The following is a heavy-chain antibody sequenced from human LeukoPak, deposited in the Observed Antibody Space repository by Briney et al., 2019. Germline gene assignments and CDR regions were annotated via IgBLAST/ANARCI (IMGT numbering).Heavy chain of an antibody. CDR1: GFTFSDYD. V-gene: IGHV3-11*05. CDR2: ISSTSIYT. D-gene: IGHD3-22*01. CDR3: ARDVGDGYYDDSSGCLRLDRGRTDF. Sequence: GGSLRLSCAASGFTFSDYDISWIRQAPGKGLEWVSYISSTSIYTNYADSVKGRFTISRDNAKNSLYLQMNSLRAEDTAVYYCARDVGDGYYDDSSGCLRLDRGRTDFWGQGTLVTVSS. J-gene: IGHJ4*02.